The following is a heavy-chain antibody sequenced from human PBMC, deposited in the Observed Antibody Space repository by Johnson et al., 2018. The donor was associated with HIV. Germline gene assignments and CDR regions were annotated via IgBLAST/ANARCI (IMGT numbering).Heavy chain of an antibody. CDR2: ISHDGNKK. J-gene: IGHJ3*01. D-gene: IGHD1-1*01. V-gene: IGHV3-30*04. CDR1: RFTFNSYA. Sequence: VQLVESGGGVVQPGRSLRLSCAASRFTFNSYAMHWVRQAPGKGLEWVAIISHDGNKKYYADSVSGRFSISRDNSKNTVYLQMKGLRAEDTAVYYCARSGPNWAFDFWGQGTMVTVSS. CDR3: ARSGPNWAFDF.